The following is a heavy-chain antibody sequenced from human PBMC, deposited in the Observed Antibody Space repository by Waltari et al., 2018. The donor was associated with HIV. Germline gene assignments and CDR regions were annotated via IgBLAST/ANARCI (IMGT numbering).Heavy chain of an antibody. J-gene: IGHJ5*02. CDR2: IYHSGGT. Sequence: QVQLQESGPGLVKPSGTLSLTCAVSGGSISSSNWWSWVRQPPGKGLEWIGEIYHSGGTNYNPSLKSRVTISVDKSKNQFSLKLSSVTAADTAVYYCARAPIVVVPANIPNWFDPWGQGTLVTVSS. CDR3: ARAPIVVVPANIPNWFDP. V-gene: IGHV4-4*02. D-gene: IGHD2-2*01. CDR1: GGSISSSNW.